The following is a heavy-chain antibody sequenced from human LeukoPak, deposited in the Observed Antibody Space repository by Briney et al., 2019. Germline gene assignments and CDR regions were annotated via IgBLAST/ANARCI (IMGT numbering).Heavy chain of an antibody. D-gene: IGHD2-8*02. CDR2: INTDGSTT. V-gene: IGHV3-74*01. CDR1: GFTFSNYW. J-gene: IGHJ4*02. CDR3: ARVSTGKYYFGS. Sequence: GGSLRLSCAASGFTFSNYWMHWVRQAPGKGLVWVTRINTDGSTTSYADSVEGRFTISRDNAKNTLYLQMNSLRAEDTAVYYCARVSTGKYYFGSWGQGTLVTVSS.